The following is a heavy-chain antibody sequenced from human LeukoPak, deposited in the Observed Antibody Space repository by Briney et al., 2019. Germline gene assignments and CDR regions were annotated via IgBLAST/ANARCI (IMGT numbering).Heavy chain of an antibody. V-gene: IGHV3-23*01. CDR3: ARPYYDILTGYRYAFDI. Sequence: GGSLRLSCAASGFTFSSYEMNWVRQAPGKGLEWVSAISGSGGSTYYADSVKGRFTISRDNSKNTLYLQMNSLRAEDTAVYYCARPYYDILTGYRYAFDIWGQGTMVTVSS. CDR2: ISGSGGST. CDR1: GFTFSSYE. D-gene: IGHD3-9*01. J-gene: IGHJ3*02.